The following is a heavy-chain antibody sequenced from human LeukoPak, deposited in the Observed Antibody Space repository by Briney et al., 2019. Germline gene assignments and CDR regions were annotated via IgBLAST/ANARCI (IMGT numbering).Heavy chain of an antibody. D-gene: IGHD3-22*01. CDR1: GYTFTCYY. CDR3: ARVPYYYDSSGCFAGVGYMDV. J-gene: IGHJ6*03. Sequence: ASVKVSCKASGYTFTCYYMHWVRQAPGQGLEWMGWINPNSGGTNYAQKFQGRVTMTRHTSISTAYLELSRLTSDYPAVYYCARVPYYYDSSGCFAGVGYMDVWGKGTTVTVSS. CDR2: INPNSGGT. V-gene: IGHV1-2*02.